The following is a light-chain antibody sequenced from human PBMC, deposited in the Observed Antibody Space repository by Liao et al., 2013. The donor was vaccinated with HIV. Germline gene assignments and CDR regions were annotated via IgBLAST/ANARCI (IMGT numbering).Light chain of an antibody. Sequence: SYELTQPPSVSVSPGQTASITCSGDQLGNKNICWYQQKPGQSPVLVIYEDDKRPSGIPERFSGSNSGTTATLAISGAQAMDEADYYCQTWDNNINYVFGTGTKVTVL. J-gene: IGLJ1*01. CDR3: QTWDNNINYV. V-gene: IGLV3-1*01. CDR2: EDD. CDR1: QLGNKN.